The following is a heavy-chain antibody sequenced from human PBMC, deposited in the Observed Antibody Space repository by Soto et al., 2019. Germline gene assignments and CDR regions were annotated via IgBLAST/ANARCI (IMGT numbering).Heavy chain of an antibody. CDR2: MNPNSGNT. CDR3: ARVADTVVGLGY. V-gene: IGHV1-8*01. D-gene: IGHD5-12*01. J-gene: IGHJ4*02. CDR1: GYTFTSYD. Sequence: ASVKVSCKASGYTFTSYDINWVRQATGQGLEWMGWMNPNSGNTGYAPEFQGRVTMTRNTPITTAYMELSSLRSEDTAVYYCARVADTVVGLGYRGQGTLVTVS.